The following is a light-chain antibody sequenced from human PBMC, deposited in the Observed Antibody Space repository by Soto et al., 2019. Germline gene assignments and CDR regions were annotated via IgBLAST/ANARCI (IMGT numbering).Light chain of an antibody. J-gene: IGLJ1*01. Sequence: QSVPTQPASVTGSPGPSFTISCTGTSSDVGGYNYVSWYQQHPGKAPKLMIYDVSNRPSGVSNRFSGSKSGNTASLTISGLQAEDEADYYCSSYTSSSTPVFGTGTKVTVL. V-gene: IGLV2-14*01. CDR3: SSYTSSSTPV. CDR1: SSDVGGYNY. CDR2: DVS.